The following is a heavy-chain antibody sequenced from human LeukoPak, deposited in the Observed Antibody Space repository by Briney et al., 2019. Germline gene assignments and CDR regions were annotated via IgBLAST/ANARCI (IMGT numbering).Heavy chain of an antibody. CDR1: GFTFSSYS. CDR3: ARALDTAMVLGWFDP. CDR2: IKQDGSEK. D-gene: IGHD5-18*01. J-gene: IGHJ5*02. Sequence: GGSLRLSCAASGFTFSSYSMNWVRQAPGKGLEWVANIKQDGSEKYYVDSVKGRFTISRDNAKNSLYLQMNSLRAEDTAVYYCARALDTAMVLGWFDPWGQGTLVTVSS. V-gene: IGHV3-7*04.